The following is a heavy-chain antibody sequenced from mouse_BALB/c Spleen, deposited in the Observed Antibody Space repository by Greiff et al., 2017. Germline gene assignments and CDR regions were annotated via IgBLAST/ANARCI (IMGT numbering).Heavy chain of an antibody. D-gene: IGHD1-1*01. V-gene: IGHV5-17*02. J-gene: IGHJ4*01. Sequence: EVQGVESGGGLVKPGGSLKLSCAASGFTFSSFGMHWVRQAPEKGLEWVAYISSGSSTIYYADTVKGRFTISRDNPKNTLFLQMTSLRSEDTAMYYCARRTTVGVYAMDYWGQGTSVTVSS. CDR1: GFTFSSFG. CDR3: ARRTTVGVYAMDY. CDR2: ISSGSSTI.